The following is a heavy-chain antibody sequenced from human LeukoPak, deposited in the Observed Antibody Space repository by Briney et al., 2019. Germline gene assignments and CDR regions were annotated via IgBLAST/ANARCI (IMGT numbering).Heavy chain of an antibody. J-gene: IGHJ4*02. CDR3: ARQNYDFWSGYYPFDY. CDR1: GGSISSSSYY. Sequence: PSETLSLTCTVSGGSISSSSYYWGWIRQPPGKGLEWIGSIYYSGSTYYNPSLKSRVTMSVDTSKNQFSLKLSSVTAADTAVYYCARQNYDFWSGYYPFDYWGQGTLVTVSS. V-gene: IGHV4-39*01. D-gene: IGHD3-3*01. CDR2: IYYSGST.